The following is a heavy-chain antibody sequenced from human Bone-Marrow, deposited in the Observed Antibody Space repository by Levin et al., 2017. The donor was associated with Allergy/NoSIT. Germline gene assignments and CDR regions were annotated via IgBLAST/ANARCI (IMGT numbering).Heavy chain of an antibody. V-gene: IGHV3-23*01. J-gene: IGHJ3*02. CDR2: ISGSGGST. D-gene: IGHD3-3*01. CDR3: AKPRRFLEWPADAFDI. CDR1: GFTFSSYA. Sequence: ETLSLTCAASGFTFSSYAMSWVRQAPGKGLEWVSAISGSGGSTYYADSVKGRFTISRDNSKNTLYLQMNSLRAEDTAVYYCAKPRRFLEWPADAFDIWGQGTMVTVSS.